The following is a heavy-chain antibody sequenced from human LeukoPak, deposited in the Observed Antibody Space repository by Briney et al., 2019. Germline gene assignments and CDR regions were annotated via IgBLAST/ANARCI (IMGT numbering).Heavy chain of an antibody. V-gene: IGHV3-23*01. CDR1: GFTFSSYA. CDR2: ISGSGGST. J-gene: IGHJ4*02. CDR3: AKDRDTAMVTFDY. Sequence: GSLRLSCAASGFTFSSYAMSWVRQAPGKGLEWVSAISGSGGSTYYADSVKGRFTISRDNSKSTLYLQMNSLRAEDTAVYCCAKDRDTAMVTFDYWGQGTLVTVSS. D-gene: IGHD5-18*01.